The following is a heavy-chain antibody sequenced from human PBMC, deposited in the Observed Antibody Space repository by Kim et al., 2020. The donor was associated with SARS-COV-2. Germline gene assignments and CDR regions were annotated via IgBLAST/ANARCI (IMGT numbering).Heavy chain of an antibody. CDR3: AREIHDSSVSRGWHFDL. Sequence: GGSLRLSCAASGFPFSNYDLHWVRQTTGEGLEWVSAIGTGGDTYYPASVKGRFTISRENAKNSLNLQMNNLRAEDTAVYYCAREIHDSSVSRGWHFDLWGHGNLFTVSS. V-gene: IGHV3-13*01. CDR2: IGTGGDT. D-gene: IGHD3-22*01. CDR1: GFPFSNYD. J-gene: IGHJ2*01.